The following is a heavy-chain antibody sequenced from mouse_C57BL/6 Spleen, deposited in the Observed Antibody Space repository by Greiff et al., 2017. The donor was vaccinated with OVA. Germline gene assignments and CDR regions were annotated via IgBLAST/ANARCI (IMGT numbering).Heavy chain of an antibody. Sequence: VQLQQPGAELVMPGASVKLSCKASGYTFTSYWMHWVKQRPGQGLEWIGEIDPSDSYTNYNQKFKGKSTLTADKSSSTAYMQLSSLTSDSSAVDYCARTIEDYDDCYFDDWGTGTTVTVSS. CDR3: ARTIEDYDDCYFDD. J-gene: IGHJ1*03. CDR1: GYTFTSYW. V-gene: IGHV1-69*01. CDR2: IDPSDSYT. D-gene: IGHD1-1*01.